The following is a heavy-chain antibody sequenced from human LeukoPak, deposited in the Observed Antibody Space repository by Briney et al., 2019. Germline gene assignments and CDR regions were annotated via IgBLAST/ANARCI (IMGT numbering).Heavy chain of an antibody. CDR3: ARHYDFWSGYSDY. D-gene: IGHD3-3*01. Sequence: PSETLSCNCAVSGYSISSGYYWGWIRQPPGKGLEWIGSIYHRGSAYYNPSLKSRVTISVDTSKNQFSLKLSSVTAADTAVYYCARHYDFWSGYSDYWGQGTLVTVSS. CDR2: IYHRGSA. CDR1: GYSISSGYY. J-gene: IGHJ4*02. V-gene: IGHV4-38-2*01.